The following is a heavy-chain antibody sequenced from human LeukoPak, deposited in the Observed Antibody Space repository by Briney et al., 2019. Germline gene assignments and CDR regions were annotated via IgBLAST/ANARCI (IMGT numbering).Heavy chain of an antibody. D-gene: IGHD2-21*02. V-gene: IGHV3-30*04. Sequence: GGSLRLSCAASGFTFSSYAMHWVRHAPGKGLEWVAVISYDGSNKYYADSVKGRFTVSRDNSKNTLYLQMNSLRAEDTAVYYCAKSVAYCDGDCYFAFDIWGQGTMVTVSS. J-gene: IGHJ3*02. CDR2: ISYDGSNK. CDR1: GFTFSSYA. CDR3: AKSVAYCDGDCYFAFDI.